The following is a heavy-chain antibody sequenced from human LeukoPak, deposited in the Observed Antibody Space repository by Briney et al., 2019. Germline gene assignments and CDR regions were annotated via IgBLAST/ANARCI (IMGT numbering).Heavy chain of an antibody. J-gene: IGHJ4*02. CDR1: GFTVSSNS. CDR3: ARGTLNIPGQQGAFDY. CDR2: IYSDNT. V-gene: IGHV3-53*01. Sequence: GGSLRLSCTVSGFTVSSNSMSWVRQAPGKGLGWVSFIYSDNTHYSDSVKGRFTISRDNAKKSVNLQMNSLRAEDTAVYYCARGTLNIPGQQGAFDYWGQGTLVTVSS. D-gene: IGHD1-14*01.